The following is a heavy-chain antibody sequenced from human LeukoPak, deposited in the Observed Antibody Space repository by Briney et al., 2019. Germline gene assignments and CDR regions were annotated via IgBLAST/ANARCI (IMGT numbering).Heavy chain of an antibody. J-gene: IGHJ3*02. V-gene: IGHV4-39*07. Sequence: SETLSLTCTVSGGSIRSSSYYWGWIRQPPGKGLEWIGSIDYSGSTYYKPSLKSRVSILIDMSKNQLSLKLSSVTAADTAVYYCARDGYYESSGYDAFDIWGQGTMVTVSS. D-gene: IGHD3-22*01. CDR1: GGSIRSSSYY. CDR2: IDYSGST. CDR3: ARDGYYESSGYDAFDI.